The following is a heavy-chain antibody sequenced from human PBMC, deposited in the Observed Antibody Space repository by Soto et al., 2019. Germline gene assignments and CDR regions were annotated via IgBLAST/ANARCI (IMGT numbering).Heavy chain of an antibody. CDR3: AKGDDISVYFVRGGGDY. J-gene: IGHJ4*02. CDR2: ISGSGGST. V-gene: IGHV3-23*01. D-gene: IGHD3-22*01. CDR1: GFTFSSYA. Sequence: EVQLLESGGGLVQPGGSLRLSCAASGFTFSSYAMSWVRQAPGKGLEWVSAISGSGGSTYYADSVKGRFTISRDNSKNTLYLKMNSLRAEETAVYYCAKGDDISVYFVRGGGDYWGQGTLVTVSS.